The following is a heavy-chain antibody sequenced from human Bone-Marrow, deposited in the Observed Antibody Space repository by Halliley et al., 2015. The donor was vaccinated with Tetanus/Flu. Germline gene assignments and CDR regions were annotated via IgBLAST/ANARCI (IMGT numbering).Heavy chain of an antibody. CDR2: LNQDGSAK. CDR3: ARDSPFGSD. J-gene: IGHJ4*02. CDR1: GFTFTKHW. V-gene: IGHV3-7*01. Sequence: SLRLSCAASGFTFTKHWMAWVRQAPGKGLEWVANLNQDGSAKYYVGSVKGRFTISRDNAKNSLYLQMNSLRAEDTAVYYCARDSPFGSDWGQGTLVTVSS. D-gene: IGHD3-16*01.